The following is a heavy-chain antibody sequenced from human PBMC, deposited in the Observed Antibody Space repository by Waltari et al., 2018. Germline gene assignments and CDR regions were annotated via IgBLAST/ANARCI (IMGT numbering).Heavy chain of an antibody. CDR2: SNGKTGKP. CDR3: ESSPDKWNDLPRCCDY. D-gene: IGHD1-20*01. J-gene: IGHJ4*02. V-gene: IGHV7-4-1*02. CDR1: QYTFTSYA. Sequence: QVQLVQSGSELKKPGASVKVSCKASQYTFTSYAMIWVRQAPGRGLEWMGRSNGKTGKPTYAQGFTGRFVCSWDCCVRTAYVQISRLKAEDTYVYYCESSPDKWNDLPRCCDYWCQGTLVTVSS.